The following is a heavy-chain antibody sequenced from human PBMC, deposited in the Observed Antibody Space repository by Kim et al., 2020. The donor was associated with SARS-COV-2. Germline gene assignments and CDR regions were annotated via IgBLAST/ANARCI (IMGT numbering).Heavy chain of an antibody. CDR1: GGSLSTYY. J-gene: IGHJ4*02. Sequence: SETLSLTCTVSGGSLSTYYWGWIRQAPGKGLEWIGYIYSSGSTNYNPSLKSRLTISVDTSKNQFFLKLNSVTAADSAIYYCSGDSGLAAGVVFDFWGQG. D-gene: IGHD6-13*01. CDR3: SGDSGLAAGVVFDF. V-gene: IGHV4-59*01. CDR2: IYSSGST.